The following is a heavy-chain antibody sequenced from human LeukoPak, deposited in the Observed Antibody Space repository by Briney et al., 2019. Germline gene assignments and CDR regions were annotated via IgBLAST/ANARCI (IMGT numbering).Heavy chain of an antibody. V-gene: IGHV4-30-2*01. CDR1: GGSISSGGYS. J-gene: IGHJ4*02. Sequence: PSQTLSLTCAVSGGSISSGGYSWSWIRQPPGKGLEWIGYIYHSGSTYYNPSLKSRVTISVDTSKNQFSLNLSSVTAADTAVYYCARDRGYGDYLNYFDYWGQGTLVTVSS. CDR3: ARDRGYGDYLNYFDY. D-gene: IGHD4-17*01. CDR2: IYHSGST.